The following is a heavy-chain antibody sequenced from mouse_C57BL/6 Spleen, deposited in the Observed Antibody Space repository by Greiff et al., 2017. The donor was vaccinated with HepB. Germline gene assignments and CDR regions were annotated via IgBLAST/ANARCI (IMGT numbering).Heavy chain of an antibody. D-gene: IGHD1-1*01. CDR1: GFTFSDAW. V-gene: IGHV6-6*01. CDR2: IRNKANNHAT. J-gene: IGHJ1*03. CDR3: TLFYYYGSSYWYFDV. Sequence: EVMLVESGGGLVQPGGSMKLSCAASGFTFSDAWMDWVRQSPEKGLEWVAEIRNKANNHATYYAESVKGRFTISRDDSKSSVYLQMNSLRAEDTGIYYCTLFYYYGSSYWYFDVWGTGTTVTVSS.